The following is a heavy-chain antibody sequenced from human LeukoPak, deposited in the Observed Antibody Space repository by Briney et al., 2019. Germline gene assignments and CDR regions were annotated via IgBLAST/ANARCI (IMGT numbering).Heavy chain of an antibody. D-gene: IGHD6-19*01. CDR3: ARVGRYSSGWYLNYYYYMDV. Sequence: GGSLRLSCAASGFTFSSYTMNWVRQAPGKGLVWVSRINSDGSSTSYADSVKGRFTISRDNAKNTLYLQMNSLRAEDTAVYYCARVGRYSSGWYLNYYYYMDVWGKGTTVTVSS. V-gene: IGHV3-74*01. CDR1: GFTFSSYT. J-gene: IGHJ6*03. CDR2: INSDGSST.